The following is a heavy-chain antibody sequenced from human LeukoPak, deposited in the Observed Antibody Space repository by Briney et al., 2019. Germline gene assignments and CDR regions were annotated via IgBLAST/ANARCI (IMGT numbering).Heavy chain of an antibody. Sequence: GGSLRLSCAASGFTFSSYSMNWVRQAPGKGLEWVSYISSSSSTIYYADSVKGRFTISRDNAKNSLYLQMNSLRAEDTAVYYCARDQVADNWNDGAFDIWGQGTMVTVSS. D-gene: IGHD1-20*01. J-gene: IGHJ3*02. CDR3: ARDQVADNWNDGAFDI. V-gene: IGHV3-48*04. CDR2: ISSSSSTI. CDR1: GFTFSSYS.